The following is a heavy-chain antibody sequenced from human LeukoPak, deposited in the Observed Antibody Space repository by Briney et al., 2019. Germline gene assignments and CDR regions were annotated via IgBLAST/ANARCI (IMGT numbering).Heavy chain of an antibody. J-gene: IGHJ6*02. V-gene: IGHV1-69*13. D-gene: IGHD4-17*01. Sequence: GASVKVSCKASGGTFISYAISWVRQAPGQGLEWMGGIIPIFGTANYAQKFQGRVTITADESTSTAHMELSSLRSEDTAVYYCARANGDHGPIDYYYYGMDVWGQGTTVTVSS. CDR2: IIPIFGTA. CDR3: ARANGDHGPIDYYYYGMDV. CDR1: GGTFISYA.